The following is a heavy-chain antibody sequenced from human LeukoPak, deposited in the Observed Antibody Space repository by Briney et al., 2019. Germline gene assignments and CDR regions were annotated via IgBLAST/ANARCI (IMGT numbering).Heavy chain of an antibody. J-gene: IGHJ4*02. V-gene: IGHV3-72*01. CDR2: TRNKANSYTT. Sequence: GGPLRLSCAASGFTFSDHYMDWVRQAPGKGLEWVGRTRNKANSYTTEYAASVKGRFTISRDDSKNSLYLQMNSLKTEDTAVCYCARVSSSWSIDYWGQGTLVTVSS. CDR3: ARVSSSWSIDY. CDR1: GFTFSDHY. D-gene: IGHD6-13*01.